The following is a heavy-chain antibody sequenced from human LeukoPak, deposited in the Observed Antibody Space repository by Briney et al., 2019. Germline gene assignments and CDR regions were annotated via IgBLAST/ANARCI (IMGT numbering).Heavy chain of an antibody. CDR2: FYDTRSS. J-gene: IGHJ1*01. CDR3: ARGRGSLTY. D-gene: IGHD3-10*01. Sequence: PSETLSLTCTVSGGSISLYYWSWIRQPPGKGLEWIGYFYDTRSSKYNPSLERRVTISVDMSRNQFSLNLSSVTAADTAVYYCARGRGSLTYWGQGTLATVSS. CDR1: GGSISLYY. V-gene: IGHV4-59*01.